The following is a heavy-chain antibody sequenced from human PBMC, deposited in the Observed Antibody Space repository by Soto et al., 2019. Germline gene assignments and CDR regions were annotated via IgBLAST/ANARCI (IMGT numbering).Heavy chain of an antibody. D-gene: IGHD2-2*01. CDR2: IYYSGST. CDR1: GGSISSSSYY. CDR3: ARSCSSTSCYVPRFDP. V-gene: IGHV4-39*01. J-gene: IGHJ5*02. Sequence: PSETLSLTCTVSGGSISSSSYYWGWIRQPPGKGLEWIGSIYYSGSTYYNPSLKSRVTISVDTSKNQFSLKLSSVTAADTAVYYCARSCSSTSCYVPRFDPWGQGTLVTVSS.